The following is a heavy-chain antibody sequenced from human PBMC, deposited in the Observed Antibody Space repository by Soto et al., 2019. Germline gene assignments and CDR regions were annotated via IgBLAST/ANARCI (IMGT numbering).Heavy chain of an antibody. CDR2: IYPGDSDT. V-gene: IGHV5-51*01. J-gene: IGHJ5*02. Sequence: PGESLKISCKGSGYGFTSYWIGWVRQMPGKGLEWMGIIYPGDSDTRYSPSFQGQVTISADKSISTAYLQWSSLKASDTAMYYCARQEIAAAGTWGQFDPWGQGTLVTVSS. CDR1: GYGFTSYW. D-gene: IGHD6-13*01. CDR3: ARQEIAAAGTWGQFDP.